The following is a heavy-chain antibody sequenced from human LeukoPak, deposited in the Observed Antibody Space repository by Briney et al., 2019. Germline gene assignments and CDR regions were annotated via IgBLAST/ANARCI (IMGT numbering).Heavy chain of an antibody. V-gene: IGHV3-48*04. CDR1: GFTVTNAW. CDR3: AELGITMIGGV. CDR2: ISGSVIST. Sequence: GGSLRLSCAASGFTVTNAWMNWVRQAPGKGLEWVSGISGSVISTYYADSVKGRFTISRDNAKNSLYLQMNSLRAEDTAVYYCAELGITMIGGVWGKGTTVTISS. D-gene: IGHD3-10*02. J-gene: IGHJ6*04.